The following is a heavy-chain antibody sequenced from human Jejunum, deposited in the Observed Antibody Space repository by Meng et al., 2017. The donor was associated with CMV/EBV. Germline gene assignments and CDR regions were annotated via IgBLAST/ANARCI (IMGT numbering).Heavy chain of an antibody. CDR3: AKNRTGNEDY. V-gene: IGHV1-46*01. CDR1: GFAFTSSV. CDR2: INPSGGST. D-gene: IGHD1-1*01. J-gene: IGHJ4*02. Sequence: SCKASGFAFTSSVMHWVRQAPGQGLEWMGLINPSGGSTTYAQKFQGRVTMTSDTSTSTVYMELTSLRSEDTALYYCAKNRTGNEDYWGQGTLVTVSS.